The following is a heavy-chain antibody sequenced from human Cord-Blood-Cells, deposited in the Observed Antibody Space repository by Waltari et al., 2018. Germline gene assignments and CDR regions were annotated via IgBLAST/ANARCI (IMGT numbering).Heavy chain of an antibody. D-gene: IGHD5-12*01. CDR2: INPNSGGT. V-gene: IGHV1-2*02. J-gene: IGHJ3*02. CDR3: ARGYSGYDYAFDI. CDR1: GNTFTGYS. Sequence: QVQLVQSGAAVKKPGASVKVSCKASGNTFTGYSMHWVTQAPGQGLEWMGWINPNSGGTNYAQKFQGRVTMTRDTSISTAYMELSRLRSDDTAVYYCARGYSGYDYAFDIWGQGTMVTVSS.